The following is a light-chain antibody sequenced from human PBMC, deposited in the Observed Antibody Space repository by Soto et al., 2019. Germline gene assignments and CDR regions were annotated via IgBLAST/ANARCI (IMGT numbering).Light chain of an antibody. CDR2: DIS. V-gene: IGKV3-20*01. Sequence: EIVLTQSPGTLSLSPGERATLSCRASQSVSARQLAWYQQKPGQAPRLLIYDISIRAAGIPDRFSGSASGTDFTLTISRLEPEDFAVYFCQQYSDLPMTFGQGTRLEIK. J-gene: IGKJ5*01. CDR1: QSVSARQ. CDR3: QQYSDLPMT.